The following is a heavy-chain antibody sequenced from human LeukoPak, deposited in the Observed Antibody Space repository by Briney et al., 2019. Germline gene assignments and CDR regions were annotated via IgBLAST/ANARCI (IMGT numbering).Heavy chain of an antibody. CDR2: INHSGST. V-gene: IGHV4-34*01. Sequence: KTSETLSLTCSVSGGSTTSGGYYWSWVRQPPGKGLEWIGEINHSGSTNYNPSLKSRVTISVDTSKNQFSLKLSSVTAADTAVYYCASSRSYPGYSYGSSLFDYWGQGTLVTVSS. D-gene: IGHD5-18*01. CDR1: GGSTTSGGYY. J-gene: IGHJ4*02. CDR3: ASSRSYPGYSYGSSLFDY.